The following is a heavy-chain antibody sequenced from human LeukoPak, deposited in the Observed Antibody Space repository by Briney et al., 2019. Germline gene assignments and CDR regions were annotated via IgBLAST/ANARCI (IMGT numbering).Heavy chain of an antibody. V-gene: IGHV3-23*01. CDR2: ISGSGGST. Sequence: QPGGSLRLSCAASGFTFSSYAMHWVRQAPGKGLKWVSAISGSGGSTYYADSVKGRFTISRDNSKNTLYLQMNSLRAEDTAVYYCAIEEGAYYGSGTYFDYWGRGTLVTVSS. D-gene: IGHD3-10*01. CDR3: AIEEGAYYGSGTYFDY. J-gene: IGHJ4*02. CDR1: GFTFSSYA.